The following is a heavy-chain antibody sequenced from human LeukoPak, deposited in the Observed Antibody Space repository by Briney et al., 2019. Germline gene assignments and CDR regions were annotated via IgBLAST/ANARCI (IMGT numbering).Heavy chain of an antibody. J-gene: IGHJ4*02. V-gene: IGHV1-18*01. Sequence: ASVKVSCKASGYTFTSYGISWVRQAPGQGLELMGWVSAYNGNTNYAQKLQGRVTMTTDTSTSTAYMELRSLRSDDTAVYYCARDQGIGVYSSSWYSYFDYWGQGTLVTVSS. D-gene: IGHD6-13*01. CDR1: GYTFTSYG. CDR2: VSAYNGNT. CDR3: ARDQGIGVYSSSWYSYFDY.